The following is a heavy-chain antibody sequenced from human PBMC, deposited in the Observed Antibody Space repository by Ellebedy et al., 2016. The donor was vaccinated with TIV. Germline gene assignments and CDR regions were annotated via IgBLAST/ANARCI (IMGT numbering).Heavy chain of an antibody. Sequence: MPSETLSLTCTVPGGSIGSYYWSWIRQPPGKGLEWSGEINHSGSTNYNPSLKSRVTISVDTSKNQFSLKLSSVTAADTAVYYCTRNGYYCLDYWGQGTLVTVSS. V-gene: IGHV4-34*01. CDR3: TRNGYYCLDY. CDR2: INHSGST. D-gene: IGHD3-22*01. J-gene: IGHJ4*02. CDR1: GGSIGSYY.